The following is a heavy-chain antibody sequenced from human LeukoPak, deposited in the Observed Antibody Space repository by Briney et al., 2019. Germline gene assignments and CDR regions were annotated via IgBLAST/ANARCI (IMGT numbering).Heavy chain of an antibody. CDR2: IWYDGSNK. CDR3: ASHYDSSGFDY. D-gene: IGHD3-22*01. Sequence: GGSLRFSCAASGFTFSSYGMHWVRQAPGKGLEWVAVIWYDGSNKYYADSVKGRFTISRDNSKNTLYLQMNSLRAEDTAVYYCASHYDSSGFDYWGQGTLVTVSS. V-gene: IGHV3-33*01. CDR1: GFTFSSYG. J-gene: IGHJ4*02.